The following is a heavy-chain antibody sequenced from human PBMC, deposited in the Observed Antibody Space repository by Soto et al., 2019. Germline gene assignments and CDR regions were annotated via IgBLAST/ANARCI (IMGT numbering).Heavy chain of an antibody. CDR3: ARGITMVRGVIPRPYFDF. V-gene: IGHV4-34*01. CDR2: INHSGSA. CDR1: GGSFSGYY. D-gene: IGHD3-10*01. J-gene: IGHJ4*02. Sequence: SETLSLTCAVYGGSFSGYYWSWIRQPPGKGLEWIGEINHSGSANYNPSLKSRVTISVDTSKNQFSLKLSSVTAADTAVYYCARGITMVRGVIPRPYFDFWGQGTLVTVSS.